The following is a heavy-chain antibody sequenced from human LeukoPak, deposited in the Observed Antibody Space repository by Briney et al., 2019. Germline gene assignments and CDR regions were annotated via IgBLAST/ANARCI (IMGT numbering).Heavy chain of an antibody. CDR1: GGSISSSSYY. CDR2: IYYSGST. D-gene: IGHD2-2*01. Sequence: PSETLSLTCTVSGGSISSSSYYWGWIRQPPGKGLEWIGSIYYSGSTYYNPSLKSRVTISVDTSKNQFSLKLSSVTAADTAVYYCARRRCSSTGCSDYWGQGTLVTVSS. CDR3: ARRRCSSTGCSDY. V-gene: IGHV4-39*01. J-gene: IGHJ4*02.